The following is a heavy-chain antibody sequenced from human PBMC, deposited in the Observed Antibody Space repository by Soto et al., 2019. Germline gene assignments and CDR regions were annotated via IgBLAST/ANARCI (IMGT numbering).Heavy chain of an antibody. D-gene: IGHD3-16*01. CDR3: ARHADGHGGLGGGMEV. Sequence: QVQLVESGGGVVQPGTSLRLSCAVSGFTFGRYGMHWVRQAPGKGLEWVAVIWHDGSKKYYVDSVKGRFTISRDSSKNTLRLQMNSLRVEDTAVYYCARHADGHGGLGGGMEVWGQGTTVTASS. V-gene: IGHV3-33*01. J-gene: IGHJ6*02. CDR1: GFTFGRYG. CDR2: IWHDGSKK.